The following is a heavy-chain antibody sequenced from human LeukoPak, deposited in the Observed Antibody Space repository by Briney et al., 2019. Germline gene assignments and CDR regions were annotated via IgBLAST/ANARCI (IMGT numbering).Heavy chain of an antibody. V-gene: IGHV4-30-2*01. CDR1: GGSISSGGYY. CDR2: IYHSGST. D-gene: IGHD3-3*01. J-gene: IGHJ5*02. CDR3: ARHNLRPFRPSGIFGVVINWFDP. Sequence: PSETLSLTCTVSGGSISSGGYYWSWIRQPPGKGLEWIGYIYHSGSTYYNPSLKSRVTISVDRSKNQFSLKLSSVTAADTAVYYCARHNLRPFRPSGIFGVVINWFDPWGQGTLVTVSS.